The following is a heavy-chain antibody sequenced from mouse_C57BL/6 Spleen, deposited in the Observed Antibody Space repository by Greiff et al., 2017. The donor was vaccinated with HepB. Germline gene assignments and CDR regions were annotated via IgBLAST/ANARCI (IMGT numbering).Heavy chain of an antibody. D-gene: IGHD1-1*01. CDR2: IYPGSGTT. V-gene: IGHV1-55*01. CDR3: ARGDSYCGSSYGGWFAY. CDR1: GYTFTSYW. J-gene: IGHJ3*01. Sequence: QVQLQQPGAELVKPGASVKMSCKASGYTFTSYWITWVKQRPGQGLEWIAYIYPGSGTTNYTEKFKSKATLTVDTATSTAYMQLSSLTSEDTAVYYCARGDSYCGSSYGGWFAYWGKGALVTVSA.